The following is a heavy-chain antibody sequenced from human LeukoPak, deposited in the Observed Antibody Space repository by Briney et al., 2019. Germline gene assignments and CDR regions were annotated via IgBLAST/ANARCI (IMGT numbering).Heavy chain of an antibody. CDR3: ARLYSSGWYHFDY. D-gene: IGHD6-19*01. J-gene: IGHJ4*02. Sequence: ASVKVSYKACGYTFTGYYMHSVRQAPGQRLEWMGGINPDSGGTNYAQRFQGRVTMTRDTSISTAYMELSRLRSDDTAVYYCARLYSSGWYHFDYWGQGTLVTVSS. CDR2: INPDSGGT. CDR1: GYTFTGYY. V-gene: IGHV1-2*02.